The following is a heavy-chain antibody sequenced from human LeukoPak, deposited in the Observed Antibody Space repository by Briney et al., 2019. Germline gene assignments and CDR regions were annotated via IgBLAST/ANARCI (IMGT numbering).Heavy chain of an antibody. CDR2: IYYSGST. Sequence: NPSETLSLTCTVSGGSISSSSYYWGWIRQPPGKGLEWIGSIYYSGSTYYNPSLKSRVTISVDTSKNQFSLKLSSVTAADTAVYYCARKTVVTLGAFDIWGQGTMVTVSS. D-gene: IGHD4-23*01. CDR1: GGSISSSSYY. CDR3: ARKTVVTLGAFDI. V-gene: IGHV4-39*07. J-gene: IGHJ3*02.